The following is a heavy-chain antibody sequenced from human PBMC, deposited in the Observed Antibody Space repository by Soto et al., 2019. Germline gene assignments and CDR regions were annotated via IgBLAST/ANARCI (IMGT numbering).Heavy chain of an antibody. CDR3: ASRGSGSYYDY. D-gene: IGHD1-26*01. V-gene: IGHV3-23*01. J-gene: IGHJ4*02. Sequence: EVQLLESGGGLVQPGGSLRLSCAASGFTFSSYAMRWVRQAPVKGLEWVSAISGSGGSTYYADSVKGRFTISRDNSKNTRYLQMNSRRAEDTAVYYCASRGSGSYYDYWGQGTLVTVSS. CDR2: ISGSGGST. CDR1: GFTFSSYA.